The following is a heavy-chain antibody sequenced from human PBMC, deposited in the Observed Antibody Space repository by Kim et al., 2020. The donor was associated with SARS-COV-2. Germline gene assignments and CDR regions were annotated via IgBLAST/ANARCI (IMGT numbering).Heavy chain of an antibody. D-gene: IGHD1-7*01. CDR2: ISGSGGST. Sequence: GGSLRLSCAASGFTFSSYAMSWVHQAPGKGLEWVSAISGSGGSTYYADSVKGRFTISRDNSKNTLYLQMNSLRAEDTAVYYCAKDPRLFRYNWNLDAFDIWGQGTMVTVSS. CDR3: AKDPRLFRYNWNLDAFDI. CDR1: GFTFSSYA. V-gene: IGHV3-23*01. J-gene: IGHJ3*02.